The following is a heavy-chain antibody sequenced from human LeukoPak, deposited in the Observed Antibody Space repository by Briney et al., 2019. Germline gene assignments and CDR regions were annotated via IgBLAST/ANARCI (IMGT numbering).Heavy chain of an antibody. V-gene: IGHV5-51*01. CDR2: IYPGDSDT. J-gene: IGHJ4*02. CDR1: GDSFTSYW. CDR3: ARRNKQLALDY. Sequence: GESLKISCMGSGDSFTSYWIGWVREMAGKCMEWMGIIYPGDSDTSYSPSFQGQVTVAADKSISTAYLQWSSLKASDTAMYYCARRNKQLALDYWGQGTLVTVSS. D-gene: IGHD6-6*01.